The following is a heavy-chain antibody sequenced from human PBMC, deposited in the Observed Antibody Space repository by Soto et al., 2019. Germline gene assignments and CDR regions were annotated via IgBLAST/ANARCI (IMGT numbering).Heavy chain of an antibody. J-gene: IGHJ5*02. D-gene: IGHD3-10*01. CDR3: AAGGGSGSYSKSLYNWFDP. CDR2: INHSGST. CDR1: GGSFSGYY. Sequence: TSETLSLTCAVYGGSFSGYYWSWIRQPPGKGLEWIGEINHSGSTNYNPSLKSRVTISVDTSKNQFSLKLSSVTAADTAVYYCAAGGGSGSYSKSLYNWFDPWGQGTLVTVSS. V-gene: IGHV4-34*01.